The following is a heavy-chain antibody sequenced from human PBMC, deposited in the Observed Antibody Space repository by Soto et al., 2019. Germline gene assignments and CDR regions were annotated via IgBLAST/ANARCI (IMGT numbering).Heavy chain of an antibody. J-gene: IGHJ4*02. CDR3: ARATMNMVREVIISPIDY. D-gene: IGHD3-10*01. Sequence: XESLTLFSAASGFTFSSYSMHWVRQTPGKGLEWVALISYDGRNKYYADSVKGRFTISRDNSKDTLYLQMNSLRAEDTAVYYCARATMNMVREVIISPIDYWGQGTLVTVSS. V-gene: IGHV3-30-3*01. CDR2: ISYDGRNK. CDR1: GFTFSSYS.